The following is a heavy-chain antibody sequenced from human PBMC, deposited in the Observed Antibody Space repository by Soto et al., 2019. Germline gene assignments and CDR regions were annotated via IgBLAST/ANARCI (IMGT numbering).Heavy chain of an antibody. D-gene: IGHD3-22*01. CDR3: VKGEYYYDSSGYYPFDH. CDR2: ISTDGGNT. J-gene: IGHJ4*02. Sequence: EVQLVESGGGLVQPGGSLRLSCSASGFTFSFYAMHWVRQAPGKGLEFVSAISTDGGNTHYADSVKGRFTISRDNSKNTQYLQMSSLTAEDTAVYDCVKGEYYYDSSGYYPFDHWGQGTLVIVSS. CDR1: GFTFSFYA. V-gene: IGHV3-64D*06.